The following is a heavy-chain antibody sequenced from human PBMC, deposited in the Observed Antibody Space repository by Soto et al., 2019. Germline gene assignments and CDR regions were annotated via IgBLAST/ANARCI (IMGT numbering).Heavy chain of an antibody. CDR3: ARGPPNWGFDS. J-gene: IGHJ5*01. D-gene: IGHD7-27*01. CDR2: MSPNSANT. V-gene: IGHV1-8*01. CDR1: GLTYNSND. Sequence: APAEACSKASGLTYNSNDINWVRQATGQGFEWMGWMSPNSANTGYAQKFQGRVTMTRSTSTSTAYMELSSLRPEDTAVYYCARGPPNWGFDSWGQGTLVTVSS.